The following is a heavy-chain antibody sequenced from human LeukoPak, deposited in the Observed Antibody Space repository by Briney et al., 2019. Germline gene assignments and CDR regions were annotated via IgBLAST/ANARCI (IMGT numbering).Heavy chain of an antibody. V-gene: IGHV1-18*01. CDR2: ISPYDGDT. J-gene: IGHJ5*02. CDR1: GYTFAIYG. Sequence: ASVKVSCKASGYTFAIYGISWVRQAPEQGLEWMALISPYDGDTNYAQNFEGRVTMTTDTSTSTAYMELRSLRSDDTAIYYCARDYCTRGGDCYKEDLFDPWGQGTLVTVSS. D-gene: IGHD2-21*02. CDR3: ARDYCTRGGDCYKEDLFDP.